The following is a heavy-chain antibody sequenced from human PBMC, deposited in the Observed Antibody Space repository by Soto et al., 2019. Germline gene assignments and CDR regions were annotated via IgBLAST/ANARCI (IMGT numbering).Heavy chain of an antibody. V-gene: IGHV3-30*18. CDR2: ISYDGSNK. D-gene: IGHD1-1*01. CDR1: GFTFSSYG. CDR3: AKESAWKVSYYYGMDV. Sequence: QVQLVESGGGVVQPGRSLRLSCAASGFTFSSYGMHWVRQAPGKGLEWVAVISYDGSNKYYADSVKGRFTISRDNSKNTLDLQMNSLRAEDTAVYYCAKESAWKVSYYYGMDVWGQGTTVTVSS. J-gene: IGHJ6*02.